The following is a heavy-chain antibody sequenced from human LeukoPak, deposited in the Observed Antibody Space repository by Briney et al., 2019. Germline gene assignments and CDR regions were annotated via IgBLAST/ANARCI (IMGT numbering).Heavy chain of an antibody. Sequence: GGSLRLSCAASGFTFDDYAMHWVRQAPGKGLEWVSGISWNSGSIGYADSVKGRFTISRDNAKNSLYLQMNSLRAEDTASYYCAKGHDFWSGYYPLDYWGQGTLVTVSS. CDR3: AKGHDFWSGYYPLDY. V-gene: IGHV3-9*01. CDR1: GFTFDDYA. D-gene: IGHD3-3*01. J-gene: IGHJ4*02. CDR2: ISWNSGSI.